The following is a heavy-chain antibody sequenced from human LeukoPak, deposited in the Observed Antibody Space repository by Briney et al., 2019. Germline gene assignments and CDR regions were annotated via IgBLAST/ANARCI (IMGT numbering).Heavy chain of an antibody. D-gene: IGHD2-8*02. CDR3: ARGLVNPYYFDY. J-gene: IGHJ4*02. Sequence: MSSETLSLTCTVSGGSISRYYWSWIRQPAGKGLEWIGRIYTSGSTNYNPSLKSRVTMSVDTSKNQFSLKLRTVTAADTAVYYCARGLVNPYYFDYWGQGTLVTVSS. V-gene: IGHV4-4*07. CDR2: IYTSGST. CDR1: GGSISRYY.